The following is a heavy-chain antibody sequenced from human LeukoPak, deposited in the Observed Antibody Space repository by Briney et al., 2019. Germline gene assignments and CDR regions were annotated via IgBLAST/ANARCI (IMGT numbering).Heavy chain of an antibody. V-gene: IGHV3-30*18. J-gene: IGHJ6*02. CDR2: VAHDGSVT. CDR3: AKFSPTPLLNYYYYGMDV. Sequence: GRSLRLSCAASGSTFSNYGMQWVRQAPGKGPEWVAVVAHDGSVTFYADSVKGRFTIPRDNSKNTVDLQMYSLRAEDTAVYYCAKFSPTPLLNYYYYGMDVWGQGTTVTVSS. CDR1: GSTFSNYG.